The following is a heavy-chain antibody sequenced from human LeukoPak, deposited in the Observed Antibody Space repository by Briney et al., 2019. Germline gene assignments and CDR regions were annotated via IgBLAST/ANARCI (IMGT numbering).Heavy chain of an antibody. D-gene: IGHD4-17*01. J-gene: IGHJ3*01. CDR1: GFTFNNYW. V-gene: IGHV3-7*01. Sequence: GGSLRLSCAASGFTFNNYWMSWVRQAPGKGLERVANIKQDGSETYHVDSVQGRFTISRDNTKNSLYLQMNSLSAEDTALYYCARDVSTVTLYAFDLWGQGTMVTVSS. CDR2: IKQDGSET. CDR3: ARDVSTVTLYAFDL.